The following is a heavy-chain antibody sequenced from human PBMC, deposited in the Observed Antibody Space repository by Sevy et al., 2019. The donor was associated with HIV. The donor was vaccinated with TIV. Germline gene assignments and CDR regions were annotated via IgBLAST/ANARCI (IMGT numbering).Heavy chain of an antibody. CDR3: AKDPNSGSYGGEYFQH. J-gene: IGHJ1*01. CDR2: ISYDGSNK. CDR1: GFTFSSYG. Sequence: GGSLRLPCAASGFTFSSYGMHWVRQAPGKGLEWVAVISYDGSNKYYADSVKGRFTISRDNSKNTLYLQMNSLRAEDTAVYYCAKDPNSGSYGGEYFQHWGQGTLVTVSS. D-gene: IGHD1-26*01. V-gene: IGHV3-30*18.